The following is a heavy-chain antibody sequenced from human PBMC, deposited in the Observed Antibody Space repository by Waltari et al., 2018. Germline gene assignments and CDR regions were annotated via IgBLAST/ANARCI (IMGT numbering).Heavy chain of an antibody. CDR2: IKQDGSEK. V-gene: IGHV3-7*01. D-gene: IGHD3-10*01. CDR1: GFNFSSYW. J-gene: IGHJ4*02. Sequence: EVQLVESGGGLVQPGGSLRLSCAASGFNFSSYWMSWVRQAPGKGLEWVANIKQDGSEKYYVDSVKGRFTISRDNAKNSLYLQMNSLRAEDTAVYYCARVGKLWFGALTYFDYWGQGTLVTVSS. CDR3: ARVGKLWFGALTYFDY.